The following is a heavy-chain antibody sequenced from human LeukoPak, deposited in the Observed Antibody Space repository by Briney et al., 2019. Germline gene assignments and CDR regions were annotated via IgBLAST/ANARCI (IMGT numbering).Heavy chain of an antibody. J-gene: IGHJ4*02. CDR1: GFTFDDYG. CDR3: ARDFSYYYDSSGSFDY. D-gene: IGHD3-22*01. Sequence: GGSLRLSCAASGFTFDDYGMSWVRQAPGKGLEWVSGINWNGGSTGYADSVKGRYTISRDNAKNSLYLQMNSLRAEDTALYYCARDFSYYYDSSGSFDYRGQGTLVTVSS. V-gene: IGHV3-20*04. CDR2: INWNGGST.